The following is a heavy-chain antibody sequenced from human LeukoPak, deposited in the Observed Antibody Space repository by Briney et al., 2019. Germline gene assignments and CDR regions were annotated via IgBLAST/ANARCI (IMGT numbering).Heavy chain of an antibody. CDR3: ARAVHRVGARGDVDY. J-gene: IGHJ4*02. CDR1: GYTFTSYG. D-gene: IGHD1-26*01. CDR2: ISAYNGNT. Sequence: ASVKVSCKASGYTFTSYGLSWVRQAPGQALEWMGWISAYNGNTNYAQNLQGRVTTTPDTSTRTPHLEPRSLRSDETAVYECARAVHRVGARGDVDYWGQGTLVTVSS. V-gene: IGHV1-18*04.